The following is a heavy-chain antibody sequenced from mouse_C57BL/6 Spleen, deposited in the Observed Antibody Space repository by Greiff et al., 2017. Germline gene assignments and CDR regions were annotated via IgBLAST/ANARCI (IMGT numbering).Heavy chain of an antibody. Sequence: QVQLQQPGAELVKPGASVKLSCKASGYTFTSYWMQWVKQRPGQGLEWIGAIDPSDSYTNYNQKFKGKATLTVDTSSSTAYMQLSSLTSEDSAVYYCARGGTTVVAPDYWGQGTTLTVSS. CDR2: IDPSDSYT. D-gene: IGHD1-1*01. CDR1: GYTFTSYW. V-gene: IGHV1-50*01. J-gene: IGHJ2*01. CDR3: ARGGTTVVAPDY.